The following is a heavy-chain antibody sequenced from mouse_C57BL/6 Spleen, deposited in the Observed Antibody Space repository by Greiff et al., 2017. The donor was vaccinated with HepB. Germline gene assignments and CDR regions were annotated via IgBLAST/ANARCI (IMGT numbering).Heavy chain of an antibody. V-gene: IGHV5-17*01. CDR2: ISSGSSTI. D-gene: IGHD4-1*01. J-gene: IGHJ2*01. Sequence: EVMLVESGGGLVKPGGSLKLSCAASGFTFSDYGMHWVRQAPEKGLEWVAYISSGSSTIYYADTVKGRFTISRDNAKNTLFLQMTSLRSEDTAMYYCARLGRGGENYFDYWGQGTTLTVSS. CDR1: GFTFSDYG. CDR3: ARLGRGGENYFDY.